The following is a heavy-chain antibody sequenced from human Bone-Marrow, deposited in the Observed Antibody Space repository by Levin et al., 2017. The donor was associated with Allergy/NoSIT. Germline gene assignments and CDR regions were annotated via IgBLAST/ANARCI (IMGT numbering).Heavy chain of an antibody. J-gene: IGHJ4*02. CDR2: INVYSGNT. CDR3: VGDGAFSSAWYERHYFDY. D-gene: IGHD3-22*01. CDR1: GFTFSSYG. Sequence: GESLKISCTTSGFTFSSYGFNWVRQAPGQGLEWLGRINVYSGNTHHAQNFQGRLTMTTDTSTNTAYIELRSLRSDDTAVYLCVGDGAFSSAWYERHYFDYWGQGTLVTVTS. V-gene: IGHV1-18*01.